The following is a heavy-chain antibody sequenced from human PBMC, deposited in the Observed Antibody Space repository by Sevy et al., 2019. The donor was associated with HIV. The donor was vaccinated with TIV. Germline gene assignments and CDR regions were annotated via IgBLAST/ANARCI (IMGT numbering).Heavy chain of an antibody. CDR3: ARHPLGNWFDL. CDR2: RFYSGGT. J-gene: IGHJ5*02. Sequence: SETLSLTCNVSGGSISSSRHYWGWIRQSPGKSLEWIGSRFYSGGTYYNPSLQSRVTMSVDTSKNQFSLNVNSVTAADTAVYYCARHPLGNWFDLWGQGILVTVSS. CDR1: GGSISSSRHY. V-gene: IGHV4-39*01. D-gene: IGHD3-16*01.